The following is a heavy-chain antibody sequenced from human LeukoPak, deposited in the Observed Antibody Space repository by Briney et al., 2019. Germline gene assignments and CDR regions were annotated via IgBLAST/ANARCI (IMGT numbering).Heavy chain of an antibody. CDR3: ARVMSGYDSSGYSSKMFDY. V-gene: IGHV1-46*01. D-gene: IGHD3-22*01. CDR1: GYTFTSYY. Sequence: ASVNDSCKASGYTFTSYYMHWVRQAPGQGLEWMGIINPSGGSTSYAQKFQGRVTMTRDTSTSTVYMEPSSLRSEDTAVYYCARVMSGYDSSGYSSKMFDYWGQGTLVTVSS. J-gene: IGHJ4*02. CDR2: INPSGGST.